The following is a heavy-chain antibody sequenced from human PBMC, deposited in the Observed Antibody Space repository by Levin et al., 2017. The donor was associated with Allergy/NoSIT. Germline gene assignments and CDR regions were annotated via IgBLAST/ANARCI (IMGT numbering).Heavy chain of an antibody. J-gene: IGHJ3*02. CDR2: IRSKAQNYAT. V-gene: IGHV3-73*01. CDR1: GFTFSVSA. CDR3: TGHSYIYDSNAFDI. Sequence: GGSLRLSCAASGFTFSVSAMYWVRQASGKGLEWVGRIRSKAQNYATVYAASVEGRFTIFRDDAKNTAYLQMNSLKTEDTAIYYCTGHSYIYDSNAFDIWGQGTMVTVSS. D-gene: IGHD3-16*01.